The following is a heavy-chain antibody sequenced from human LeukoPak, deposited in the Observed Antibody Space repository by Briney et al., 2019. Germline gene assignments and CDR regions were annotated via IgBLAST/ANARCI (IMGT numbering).Heavy chain of an antibody. Sequence: GGSLRLSCAASGFTFSSYEMNWVRQAPGKGLEWVSYISSSGSTIYYADSVKGRFTISRDNAKNSLYLRMNSLRAEDTAVHYCARASLRYFDWLLGTGMDVWGKGTTVTVSS. CDR1: GFTFSSYE. CDR3: ARASLRYFDWLLGTGMDV. J-gene: IGHJ6*04. D-gene: IGHD3-9*01. V-gene: IGHV3-48*03. CDR2: ISSSGSTI.